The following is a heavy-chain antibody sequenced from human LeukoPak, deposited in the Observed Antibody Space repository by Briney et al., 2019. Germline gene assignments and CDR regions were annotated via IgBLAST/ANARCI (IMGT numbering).Heavy chain of an antibody. J-gene: IGHJ4*02. CDR3: ARMYSSSWSLDY. Sequence: SQTLSLTCTVSGGSISSGSYYWSWIRQPAGKGLEWIGRIYTSGSTNCNPSLKSRVTISVDTSKNQFSLKLSSVTAADTAVYYCARMYSSSWSLDYWGQGTLVTVSS. CDR2: IYTSGST. V-gene: IGHV4-61*02. D-gene: IGHD6-13*01. CDR1: GGSISSGSYY.